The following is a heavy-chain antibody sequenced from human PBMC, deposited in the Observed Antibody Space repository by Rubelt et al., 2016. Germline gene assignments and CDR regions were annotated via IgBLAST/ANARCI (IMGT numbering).Heavy chain of an antibody. V-gene: IGHV4-34*01. D-gene: IGHD4-23*01. CDR3: ARGRGYGGIYFDY. Sequence: GSTNYNPSLKSRVTISVDTSKNQFSLKLSSVTAADTAVYYCARGRGYGGIYFDYWGQGTLVTVSS. CDR2: GST. J-gene: IGHJ4*02.